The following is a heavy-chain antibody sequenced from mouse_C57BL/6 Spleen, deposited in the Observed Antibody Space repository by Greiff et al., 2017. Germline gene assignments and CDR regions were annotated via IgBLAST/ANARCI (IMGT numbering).Heavy chain of an antibody. Sequence: EVQLQESGGDLVKPGGSLKLSCAASGFTFSSYGMSWVRQTPDKRLEWVATISSGGSYPYYPDSVKGRFTISRDNAKNTLYLQMSSLKSEDTAMYYCARGYGNYFDYWGQGTTLTVSS. CDR3: ARGYGNYFDY. V-gene: IGHV5-6*01. CDR2: ISSGGSYP. CDR1: GFTFSSYG. J-gene: IGHJ2*01. D-gene: IGHD2-1*01.